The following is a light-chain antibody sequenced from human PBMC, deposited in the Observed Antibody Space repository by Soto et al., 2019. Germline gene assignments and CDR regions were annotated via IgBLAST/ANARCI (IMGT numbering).Light chain of an antibody. CDR3: TSYGGSNNVV. V-gene: IGLV2-8*01. Sequence: QSVLTQPPSASGSPGQAVTISCTGTSSDVGAYGYVSWYQQHPGKAPKLIIYEVSTRPSGVPDRFSGSKSGNMASLTVSGLQAEDEADYYCTSYGGSNNVVFGGGTKVTVL. CDR1: SSDVGAYGY. CDR2: EVS. J-gene: IGLJ2*01.